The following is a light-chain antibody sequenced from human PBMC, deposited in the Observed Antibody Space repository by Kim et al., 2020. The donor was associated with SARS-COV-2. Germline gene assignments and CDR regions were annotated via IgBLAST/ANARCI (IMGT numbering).Light chain of an antibody. Sequence: PSTLSASVGDRVTITCRASQSISSWLAWYQQKPGKAPKLLIYDASSLESGVPSRFSGSGSGTEFTLTISSLQPDDFATYYCQHYGTFGQGTKLEI. J-gene: IGKJ2*01. CDR1: QSISSW. CDR2: DAS. V-gene: IGKV1-5*01. CDR3: QHYGT.